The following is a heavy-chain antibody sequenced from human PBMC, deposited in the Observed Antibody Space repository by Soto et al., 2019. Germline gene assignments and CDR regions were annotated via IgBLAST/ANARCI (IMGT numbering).Heavy chain of an antibody. Sequence: GGSLRLSCAASGFSFGSYALSWVRQAPGKGLEWVSTISGSDGKTFYADSVKGRFSISRDTSQSTLYLQMNSLRADDTAMYYCARWSYLDYSGQGTRVTVYS. D-gene: IGHD3-3*01. CDR3: ARWSYLDY. J-gene: IGHJ4*02. V-gene: IGHV3-23*01. CDR1: GFSFGSYA. CDR2: ISGSDGKT.